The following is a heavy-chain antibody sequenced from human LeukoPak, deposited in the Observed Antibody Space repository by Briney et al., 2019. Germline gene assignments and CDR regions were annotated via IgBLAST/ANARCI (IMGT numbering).Heavy chain of an antibody. V-gene: IGHV4-39*07. CDR3: ARALDYGDYVSWYFDL. CDR1: GGSITSSGYY. J-gene: IGHJ2*01. D-gene: IGHD4-17*01. CDR2: IYYSGST. Sequence: SETLSLTCTVSGGSITSSGYYWGWLRQPPGKGLEWIGNIYYSGSTHYNPSLRRRVTISVDTSKNQFSLKLNSVTAADTAVYYCARALDYGDYVSWYFDLWGRGTLVTVSS.